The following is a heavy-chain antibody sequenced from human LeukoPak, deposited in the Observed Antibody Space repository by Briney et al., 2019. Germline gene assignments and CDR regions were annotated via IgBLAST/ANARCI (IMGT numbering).Heavy chain of an antibody. V-gene: IGHV4-59*01. J-gene: IGHJ3*01. D-gene: IGHD3-22*01. CDR3: ARSLRYYYDSASFGVAFDV. CDR1: GGPISSYY. CDR2: IFYTGTT. Sequence: SETLSLTCTVSGGPISSYYWSWIRQPPGKGLEWIRTIFYTGTTKYNPSLKSRFTISGDTSKNQFSLKLSSVTAADTAMYYCARSLRYYYDSASFGVAFDVWGQWTMVTVS.